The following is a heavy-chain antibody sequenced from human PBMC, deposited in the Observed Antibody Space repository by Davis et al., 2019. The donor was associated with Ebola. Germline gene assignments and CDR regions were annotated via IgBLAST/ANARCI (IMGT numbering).Heavy chain of an antibody. V-gene: IGHV3-30-3*01. CDR3: ARDLGNYGMDV. Sequence: GESLKISCAASGFTFSSYAMHWVRQAPGKGLEWVAVISYDGSNKYYADSVKGRFTISRDNSNNLLYLQMNSLRAEDTAVYYCARDLGNYGMDVWGQGTTVTVSS. D-gene: IGHD7-27*01. CDR1: GFTFSSYA. CDR2: ISYDGSNK. J-gene: IGHJ6*02.